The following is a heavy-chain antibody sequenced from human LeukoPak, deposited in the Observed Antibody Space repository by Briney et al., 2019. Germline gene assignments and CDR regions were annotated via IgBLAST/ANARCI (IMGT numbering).Heavy chain of an antibody. D-gene: IGHD5-24*01. CDR1: GGSFSGYY. V-gene: IGHV4-34*01. Sequence: PSETLSLTCAVYGGSFSGYYWSWIRQPPGKGLEWIGEINHSGSTNYNPSFKSRVTISVDTSKNQFSLKLSSVTAADTAVYYCARGPPEDGYNWGLDYWGQGTLVTVSS. J-gene: IGHJ4*02. CDR2: INHSGST. CDR3: ARGPPEDGYNWGLDY.